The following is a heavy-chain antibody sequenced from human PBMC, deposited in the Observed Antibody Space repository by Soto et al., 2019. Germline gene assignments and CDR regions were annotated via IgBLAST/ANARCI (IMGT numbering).Heavy chain of an antibody. CDR3: ARGVYGSGNYYTGPSAFDI. J-gene: IGHJ3*02. CDR2: TIPVFNTA. D-gene: IGHD3-10*01. Sequence: QVQLEQSGAEVKKPGSSVKVSCKASGGTLSDHGVAWLRQAPGQGLEWMGGTIPVFNTAKYGQKFKCRVTVTADKFTNIAYMELSSLRSEDTAFYFCARGVYGSGNYYTGPSAFDIWGQGTMVIVSS. V-gene: IGHV1-69*06. CDR1: GGTLSDHG.